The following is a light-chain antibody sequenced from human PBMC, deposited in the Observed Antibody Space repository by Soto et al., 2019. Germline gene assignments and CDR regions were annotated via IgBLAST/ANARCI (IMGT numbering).Light chain of an antibody. V-gene: IGKV3-15*01. CDR2: GAS. Sequence: EIVMTQSPATLSVSPGERATLSCRASQSVSSNLAWYQQKPGQAPRLLIYGASTRATGIPARFSGSGSGTEFTLTISSLKSEDIAVYYCQQYNNWPPLTFDGGTKVETK. J-gene: IGKJ4*01. CDR1: QSVSSN. CDR3: QQYNNWPPLT.